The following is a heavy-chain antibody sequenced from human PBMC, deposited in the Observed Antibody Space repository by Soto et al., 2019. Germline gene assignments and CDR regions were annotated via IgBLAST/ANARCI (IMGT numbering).Heavy chain of an antibody. CDR1: GFTFSSYA. Sequence: GSLRLSCAASGFTFSSYAVSWVRQAPGKGPEWISSISGSGSTIYYADSVKGRFTISRDNSKNTLYLQMSSLRAEDTAVYYCAKVFYYYDIWGPGTMVTVSS. CDR2: ISGSGSTI. CDR3: AKVFYYYDI. V-gene: IGHV3-23*01. J-gene: IGHJ3*02. D-gene: IGHD3-10*01.